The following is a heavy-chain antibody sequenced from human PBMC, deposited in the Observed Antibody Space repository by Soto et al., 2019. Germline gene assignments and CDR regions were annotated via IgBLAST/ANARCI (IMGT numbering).Heavy chain of an antibody. J-gene: IGHJ6*02. V-gene: IGHV4-39*01. CDR2: IYYSGST. D-gene: IGHD6-13*01. CDR1: GGSISSSSYY. CDR3: ARQGAAAVESIYYYGMDV. Sequence: PSETPSLTCTVSGGSISSSSYYWCWILHPPGKGLEWIGSIYYSGSTYYNPSLKSRVTISVDTSKNQFSLKLSSVTAADTAVYYCARQGAAAVESIYYYGMDVWGQGATVTVSS.